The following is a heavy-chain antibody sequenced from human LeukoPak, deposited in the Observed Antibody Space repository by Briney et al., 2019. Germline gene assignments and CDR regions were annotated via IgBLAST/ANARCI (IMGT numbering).Heavy chain of an antibody. V-gene: IGHV4-34*01. J-gene: IGHJ5*02. D-gene: IGHD6-13*01. Sequence: KPSETLSLTCAVYGGSFSGYYWSWIRQPPGKGLEWIGEINHSGSTNYNPSLKSRVTISVDTSKNQFSLKLSSVTAADTAVYYCARVTESTTYSSSWTNWFDPWGQGTLVTVSS. CDR1: GGSFSGYY. CDR2: INHSGST. CDR3: ARVTESTTYSSSWTNWFDP.